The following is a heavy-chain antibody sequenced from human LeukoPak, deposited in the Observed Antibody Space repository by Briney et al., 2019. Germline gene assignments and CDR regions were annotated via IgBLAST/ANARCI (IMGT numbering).Heavy chain of an antibody. Sequence: GESLKISCKGSGYSFTSYWIGWVRQMPGKGLEWMGRIDPSDSYTNYSPSFQGHVTISADKSISTAYLQWSSLNASDTAMYYCASITMVRGVMTGMDVWGKGTTVTVSS. CDR3: ASITMVRGVMTGMDV. D-gene: IGHD3-10*01. V-gene: IGHV5-10-1*01. CDR1: GYSFTSYW. J-gene: IGHJ6*04. CDR2: IDPSDSYT.